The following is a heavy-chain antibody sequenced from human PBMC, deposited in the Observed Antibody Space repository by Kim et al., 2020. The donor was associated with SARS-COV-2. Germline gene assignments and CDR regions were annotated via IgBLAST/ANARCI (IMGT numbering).Heavy chain of an antibody. V-gene: IGHV3-30*04. CDR1: GFTFSSYA. Sequence: GGSLRLSCAASGFTFSSYAMHWVRQAPGKGLEWVAVISYDGSNKYYADSVKGRFTISRDNSKNTLYLQMNSLRAEDTAVYFCARARVAVAGFDYWGQGTL. CDR3: ARARVAVAGFDY. D-gene: IGHD6-19*01. J-gene: IGHJ4*02. CDR2: ISYDGSNK.